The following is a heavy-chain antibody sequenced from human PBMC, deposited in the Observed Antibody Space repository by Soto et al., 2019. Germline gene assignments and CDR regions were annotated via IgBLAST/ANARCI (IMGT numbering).Heavy chain of an antibody. CDR3: ARDSRSSSWYGVCYYYGMDV. CDR1: GFTFSSYG. CDR2: IWYDGSNK. J-gene: IGHJ6*02. D-gene: IGHD6-13*01. V-gene: IGHV3-33*01. Sequence: GGSLRLSCAASGFTFSSYGMHWVRQAPGKGLEWVAVIWYDGSNKYYADSVKGRFTISRDNSKNTLYLQMNSLRAEGTAVYYCARDSRSSSWYGVCYYYGMDVWGQGTTVTVSS.